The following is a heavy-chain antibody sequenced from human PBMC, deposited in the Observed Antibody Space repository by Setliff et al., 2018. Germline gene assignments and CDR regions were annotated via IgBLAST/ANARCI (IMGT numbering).Heavy chain of an antibody. V-gene: IGHV4-31*03. CDR1: GGSISSGSYY. Sequence: NPSETLSLTCTVSGGSISSGSYYWSWIRQPAGKGLEWIGYIYYSGSTYYNPSLKSRVTISVDTSKNQFSLKLSSVTAADTAVYYCARVPRFTDTRNAFDIWGQGTMVTVSS. CDR2: IYYSGST. D-gene: IGHD5-18*01. J-gene: IGHJ3*02. CDR3: ARVPRFTDTRNAFDI.